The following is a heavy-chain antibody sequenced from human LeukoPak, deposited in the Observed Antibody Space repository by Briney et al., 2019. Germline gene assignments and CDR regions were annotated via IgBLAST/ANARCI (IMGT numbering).Heavy chain of an antibody. J-gene: IGHJ4*02. D-gene: IGHD2-21*01. Sequence: PGGSLRLSCATSGFTFSNYWMSWVRQAPGKGLEWVANIKQDGSEKYYVDSVKGRFTISRDNAKNSLYLQMNSLRAEDTAVYYCARSLIFVVPGYWGQGTLVTVSS. CDR1: GFTFSNYW. CDR2: IKQDGSEK. CDR3: ARSLIFVVPGY. V-gene: IGHV3-7*01.